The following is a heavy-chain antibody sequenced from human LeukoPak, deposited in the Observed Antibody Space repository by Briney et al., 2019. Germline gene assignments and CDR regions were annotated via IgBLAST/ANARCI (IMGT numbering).Heavy chain of an antibody. V-gene: IGHV4-59*01. Sequence: SETLSLTCTVSAGSISSYYWSWIRQPPGKGLEWIGYIYYSGSTNYNPSLESRVTISVDTSKNQISLKLSSVTAADTAVYYCARDRSSGWYGAHDYWGQGTLVTVSS. J-gene: IGHJ4*02. CDR3: ARDRSSGWYGAHDY. CDR2: IYYSGST. D-gene: IGHD6-19*01. CDR1: AGSISSYY.